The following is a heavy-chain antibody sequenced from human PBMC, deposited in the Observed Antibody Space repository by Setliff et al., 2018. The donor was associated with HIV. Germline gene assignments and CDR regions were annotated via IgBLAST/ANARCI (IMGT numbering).Heavy chain of an antibody. J-gene: IGHJ4*02. CDR3: ARSQPDTIFGVVTFDC. D-gene: IGHD3-3*01. V-gene: IGHV4-38-2*01. CDR1: GYSISSGYY. CDR2: IYHSGRT. Sequence: PSETLSLTCAVSGYSISSGYYWGWIRQPPGKGLEWIGSIYHSGRTYYNPSLKSRVTISVDTSKNQLSLRLTSMAAADTAMYYCARSQPDTIFGVVTFDCWGQGKMVTVSS.